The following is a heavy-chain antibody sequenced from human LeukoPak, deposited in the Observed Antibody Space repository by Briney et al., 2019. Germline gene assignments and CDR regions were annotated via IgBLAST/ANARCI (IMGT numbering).Heavy chain of an antibody. D-gene: IGHD1-7*01. CDR2: ILYSGNT. CDR3: ARSASLGNYLFDS. V-gene: IGHV4-59*01. Sequence: SETLSLTCTVSGGSISSYSWSWLRQPPGEGLEWIGVILYSGNTDYNPSLKSRVTISVDTSKNQFSLKLRSVTAADTAVYFCARSASLGNYLFDSWGQGTLVTVSS. J-gene: IGHJ4*02. CDR1: GGSISSYS.